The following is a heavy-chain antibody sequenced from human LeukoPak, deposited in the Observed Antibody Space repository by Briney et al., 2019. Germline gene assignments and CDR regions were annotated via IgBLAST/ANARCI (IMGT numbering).Heavy chain of an antibody. CDR1: GGSISSSSYY. J-gene: IGHJ6*03. D-gene: IGHD4-17*01. CDR2: ISYSGST. Sequence: SETLSLTCTVSGGSISSSSYYWGWIRQPPGKGLEWIGSISYSGSTYYNPSLKSRVTISVDTSKNQFSLKLSSVTAANTAVYYCARHHPTVTPYYMDAWGKGTTVTISS. V-gene: IGHV4-39*01. CDR3: ARHHPTVTPYYMDA.